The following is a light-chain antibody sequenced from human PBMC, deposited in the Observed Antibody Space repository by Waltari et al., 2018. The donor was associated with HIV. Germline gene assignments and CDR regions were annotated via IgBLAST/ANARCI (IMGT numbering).Light chain of an antibody. Sequence: QSVLAQPPSASGTPGQRVTISCSGSTSNLGGTTVTWYQQLPGTAPKLLIHSNNERPSGVPDRLSGSTSGTSASLVISGLQSEDEADYYCAAWDDSLKGGAFGTGTKVTVL. V-gene: IGLV1-44*01. CDR3: AAWDDSLKGGA. CDR1: TSNLGGTT. CDR2: SNN. J-gene: IGLJ1*01.